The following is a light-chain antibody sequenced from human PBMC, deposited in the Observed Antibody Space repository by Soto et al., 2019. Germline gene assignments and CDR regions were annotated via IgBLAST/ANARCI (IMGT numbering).Light chain of an antibody. CDR2: SAS. V-gene: IGKV1-39*01. J-gene: IGKJ1*01. CDR1: QSISRY. CDR3: QQSHSTPWT. Sequence: DIQMTQSPSSLSESVGDRVTITCRASQSISRYLNWYQLKPGKAPKLLIYSASSLQSGVPSRFSGSGSGTDFTLTISSLQPEDFAVYFCQQSHSTPWTFGQGTKVEIK.